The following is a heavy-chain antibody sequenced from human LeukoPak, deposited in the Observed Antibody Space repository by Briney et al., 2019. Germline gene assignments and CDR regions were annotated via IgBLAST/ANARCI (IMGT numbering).Heavy chain of an antibody. J-gene: IGHJ6*04. CDR1: GFTFSSYE. V-gene: IGHV3-48*03. D-gene: IGHD3-10*02. Sequence: GGSLRLSCAASGFTFSSYEMNWVRQAPGKGLEWVSYISSSGSTIYYADSVKGRFTISRDNAKNSLYLQMNSLSAEDTAVYYCAERGITMIGGVWGKGTTVTISS. CDR3: AERGITMIGGV. CDR2: ISSSGSTI.